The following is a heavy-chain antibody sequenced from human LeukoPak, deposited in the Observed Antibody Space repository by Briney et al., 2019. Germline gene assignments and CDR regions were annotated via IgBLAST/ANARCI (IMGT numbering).Heavy chain of an antibody. CDR3: AKVRGVPRFDY. V-gene: IGHV4-39*01. CDR2: IYYSGST. Sequence: SETLSLTCTVSGGSISSSSYYWRWLRQPPGKGLEWIGSIYYSGSTYYNPSLKSRVTISVDTSKNQFSLKLSSVTAPDTAVYYWAKVRGVPRFDYWGQGTLVTLSS. CDR1: GGSISSSSYY. D-gene: IGHD3-10*01. J-gene: IGHJ4*02.